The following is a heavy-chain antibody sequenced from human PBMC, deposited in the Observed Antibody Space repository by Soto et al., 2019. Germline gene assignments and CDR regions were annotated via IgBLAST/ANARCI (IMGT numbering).Heavy chain of an antibody. J-gene: IGHJ3*02. Sequence: GGSLRLSCAASGFTISSYAMSWVRQAPGKGLEWVSAISGSGGSTYYADSVKGRFTISRDNSKNTLYLQMNSLRAEDTAVYYCARSNFGIADAFDIWGQGTMVTVSS. V-gene: IGHV3-23*01. D-gene: IGHD6-13*01. CDR3: ARSNFGIADAFDI. CDR2: ISGSGGST. CDR1: GFTISSYA.